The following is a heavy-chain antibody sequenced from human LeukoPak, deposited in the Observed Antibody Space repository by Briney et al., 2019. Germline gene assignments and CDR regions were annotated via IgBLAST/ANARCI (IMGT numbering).Heavy chain of an antibody. V-gene: IGHV3-49*03. J-gene: IGHJ4*02. Sequence: GGSLRLSCTASGFTFGDYAMSWFRQAPGKGLEWVGFIRSKAYGGTTEYAASVKGRFTISRDDSKSIAYLQMISLKTEDTAVYYCNRVTGDYYGSDEIYYFDYWGQGTLVTVSS. D-gene: IGHD3-10*01. CDR3: NRVTGDYYGSDEIYYFDY. CDR2: IRSKAYGGTT. CDR1: GFTFGDYA.